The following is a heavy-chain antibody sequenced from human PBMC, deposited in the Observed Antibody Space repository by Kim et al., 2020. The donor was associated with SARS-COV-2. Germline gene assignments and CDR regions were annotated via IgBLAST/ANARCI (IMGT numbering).Heavy chain of an antibody. V-gene: IGHV4-34*01. J-gene: IGHJ3*02. CDR3: ARISDANYYDGSVGDAFDI. Sequence: SETLSLTCAVYGGSLSGHCFAWDVNGKGDIIECLSDNNHTEVVNLITSLQSLKSRVTISLDTSTNQFSLSLYSVTAADTAMYFCARISDANYYDGSVGDAFDIWGQRRMVTVSS. CDR1: GGSLSGHC. D-gene: IGHD3-22*01. CDR2: NNHTEVVNLI.